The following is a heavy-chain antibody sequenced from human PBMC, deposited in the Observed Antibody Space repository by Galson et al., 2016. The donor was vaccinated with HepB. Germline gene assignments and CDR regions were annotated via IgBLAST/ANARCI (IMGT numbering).Heavy chain of an antibody. Sequence: TLSLTCTVSGGSISSGGYYWSWIRQHPGKGLEWIGYIYYSGRTYYNPSLKSRVTMAVDTSKNQFFLKLSSVTAADTAVSYCATREYCSGGNCYGKREYYLDYWGQGTLVTVSS. CDR2: IYYSGRT. J-gene: IGHJ4*02. CDR3: ATREYCSGGNCYGKREYYLDY. CDR1: GGSISSGGYY. D-gene: IGHD2-15*01. V-gene: IGHV4-31*03.